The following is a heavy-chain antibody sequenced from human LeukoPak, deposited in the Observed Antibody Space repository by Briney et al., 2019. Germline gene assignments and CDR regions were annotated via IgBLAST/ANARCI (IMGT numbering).Heavy chain of an antibody. CDR2: IYHSGST. D-gene: IGHD3-10*01. V-gene: IGHV4-39*07. Sequence: SETLSLTCTVSGGSISSSSYYWGWIRQPPGKGLEWIGSIYHSGSTNYNPSLKSRVTISVDKSKNQFSLKLSSVTAAGTAVYHCARVSMVREKPFDYWGQRTLVTVSS. J-gene: IGHJ4*02. CDR3: ARVSMVREKPFDY. CDR1: GGSISSSSYY.